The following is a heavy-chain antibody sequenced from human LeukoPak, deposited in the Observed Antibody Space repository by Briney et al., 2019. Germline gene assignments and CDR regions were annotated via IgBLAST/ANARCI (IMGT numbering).Heavy chain of an antibody. V-gene: IGHV4-4*07. J-gene: IGHJ6*02. CDR2: IYTSGST. CDR1: GGSISSYY. Sequence: SETLSLTCTVSGGSISSYYWSWIRQPAGKGLEWSGRIYTSGSTNYNPSLKSRVTMSVDTSKNQFSLKLSSVTAADTAVYYCARERGYSYGSGYYYYGMDVWGQGTTVTVSS. CDR3: ARERGYSYGSGYYYYGMDV. D-gene: IGHD5-18*01.